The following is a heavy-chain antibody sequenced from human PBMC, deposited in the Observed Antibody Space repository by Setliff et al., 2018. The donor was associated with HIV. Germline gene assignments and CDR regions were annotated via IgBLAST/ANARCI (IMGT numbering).Heavy chain of an antibody. D-gene: IGHD6-19*01. V-gene: IGHV4-34*01. CDR3: ARGPPGSSIGWYVGY. Sequence: KTSETLSLTCAVYGGSFSGFYWNWIRQPPGKGLEWIGEINHSGSTNYNPSLKSRVTISVDTSKNQFSLRLSSVIAADTAVYYCARGPPGSSIGWYVGYWGQGTQVTVS. CDR1: GGSFSGFY. J-gene: IGHJ4*02. CDR2: INHSGST.